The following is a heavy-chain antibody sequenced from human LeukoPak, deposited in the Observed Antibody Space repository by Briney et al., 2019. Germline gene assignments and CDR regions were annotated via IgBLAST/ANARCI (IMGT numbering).Heavy chain of an antibody. Sequence: SQTLSLACTVSGGSISSGDYYWNWIRQPPGKGLEWIGYIYYSGSTYYNPSLKSRVIISVDTSKNQFSLKLSSVTAADTAVYYCASRNYYDSSFTFDYWGQGTLVTVSS. V-gene: IGHV4-30-4*01. CDR2: IYYSGST. CDR1: GGSISSGDYY. D-gene: IGHD3-22*01. CDR3: ASRNYYDSSFTFDY. J-gene: IGHJ4*02.